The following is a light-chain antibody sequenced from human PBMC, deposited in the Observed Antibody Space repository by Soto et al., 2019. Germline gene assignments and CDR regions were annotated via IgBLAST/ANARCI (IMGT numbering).Light chain of an antibody. CDR2: DVS. CDR1: XXXVGGYNY. V-gene: IGLV2-14*01. J-gene: IGLJ2*01. Sequence: QSALTQPASVSGSPGXXITISCTXXXXXVGGYNYVSWYQQHPGKAPKLMIYDVSNRPSGVSNRFSGSKSGNTASLTISGLQAEDEADYYCSSYTSSSTLVVFGGGTKLTVL. CDR3: SSYTSSSTLVV.